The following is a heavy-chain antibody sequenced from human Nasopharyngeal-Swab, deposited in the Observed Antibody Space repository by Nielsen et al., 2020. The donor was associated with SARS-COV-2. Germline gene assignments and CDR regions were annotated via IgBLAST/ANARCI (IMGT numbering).Heavy chain of an antibody. J-gene: IGHJ4*02. CDR1: GFTFDDYG. D-gene: IGHD3-22*01. CDR2: INWNGGST. Sequence: GESLKISCAASGFTFDDYGMSWVRQAPGKGPEWVSGINWNGGSTGYADSVKGRFTISRDNVKNSLYLQMNSLRAEDTALYYCAKLSGGYYDSSGLIYWGQGTLVTVSS. V-gene: IGHV3-20*04. CDR3: AKLSGGYYDSSGLIY.